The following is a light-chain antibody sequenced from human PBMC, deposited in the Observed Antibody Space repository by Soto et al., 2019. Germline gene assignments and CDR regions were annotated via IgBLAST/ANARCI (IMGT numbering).Light chain of an antibody. CDR1: SSDVGAYDY. V-gene: IGLV2-14*03. J-gene: IGLJ1*01. CDR2: EVS. CDR3: SSYTSSSTRV. Sequence: QSALTQPASVSGSPGQSITISCTGTSSDVGAYDYVSWYQQHPDKAPKLMIYEVSNRHSGVSNRFSGSKSVNTATLTISGLQTEDEADYYCSSYTSSSTRVFVTGTKLTVL.